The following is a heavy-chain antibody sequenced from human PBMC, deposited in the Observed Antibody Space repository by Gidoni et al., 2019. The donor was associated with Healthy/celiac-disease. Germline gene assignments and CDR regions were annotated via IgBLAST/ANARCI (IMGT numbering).Heavy chain of an antibody. CDR2: IYYSGST. V-gene: IGHV4-59*01. Sequence: QVQLQESGPGLVKPSETLSLTCTVSGGSISSYYWSWIRQPPGKGLEWIGYIYYSGSTNYNPSLKSRVTISVDTSKNQFSLKLSSVTAADTAVYYCARDMTYYDILTGYSPHYFDYWGQGTLVTVSS. D-gene: IGHD3-9*01. CDR3: ARDMTYYDILTGYSPHYFDY. CDR1: GGSISSYY. J-gene: IGHJ4*02.